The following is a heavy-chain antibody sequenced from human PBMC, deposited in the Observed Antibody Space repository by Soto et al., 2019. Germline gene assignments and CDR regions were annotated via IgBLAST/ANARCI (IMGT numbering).Heavy chain of an antibody. J-gene: IGHJ4*01. CDR2: ITGNTGRT. CDR1: AFTVSSNA. Sequence: GGSLRLSCAASAFTVSSNAMNWVRQAPGKGLEWISSITGNTGRTDYADSVRGRFTVTRDNSKNILNLQMNSLRVEDTAVYYCANDRVGRSFVSFDKWGQGTWVQVSS. D-gene: IGHD1-26*01. V-gene: IGHV3-23*01. CDR3: ANDRVGRSFVSFDK.